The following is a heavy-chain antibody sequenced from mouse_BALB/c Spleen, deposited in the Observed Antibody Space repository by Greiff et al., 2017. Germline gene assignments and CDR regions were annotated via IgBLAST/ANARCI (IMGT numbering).Heavy chain of an antibody. Sequence: EVMLVESGGGLVKPGGSLKLSCAASGFTFSSYAMSWVRQSPEKRLEWVAEISSGGGYTYYPDTVTGRFTISRDNAKNTLYLEMSSLRSEDTAMYYCARDYYGSSYRGYFDYWGQGTTLTVSA. J-gene: IGHJ2*01. CDR2: ISSGGGYT. D-gene: IGHD1-1*01. CDR3: ARDYYGSSYRGYFDY. V-gene: IGHV5-9-4*01. CDR1: GFTFSSYA.